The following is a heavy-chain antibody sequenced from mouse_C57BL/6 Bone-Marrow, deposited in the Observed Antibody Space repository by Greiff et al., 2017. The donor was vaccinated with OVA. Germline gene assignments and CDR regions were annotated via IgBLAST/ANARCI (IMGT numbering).Heavy chain of an antibody. CDR2: ISYDGSN. CDR3: ARGSTLYYFDY. J-gene: IGHJ2*01. Sequence: ESGPGLVKPSQSLSLTCSVTGYSITSGYYWNWIRQFPGNKLEWMGYISYDGSNNSNPSLKNRISITRDTSKNQFFLKLNSVTTEDTATYYCARGSTLYYFDYWGQGTTLTVSS. V-gene: IGHV3-6*01. D-gene: IGHD5-1*01. CDR1: GYSITSGYY.